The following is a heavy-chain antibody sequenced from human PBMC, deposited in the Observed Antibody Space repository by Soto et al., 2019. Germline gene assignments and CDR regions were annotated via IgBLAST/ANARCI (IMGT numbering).Heavy chain of an antibody. J-gene: IGHJ4*02. CDR1: GFTFSSYG. CDR2: ISYDGSNK. Sequence: QVQLVESGGDVVQPGRSLRLSCAASGFTFSSYGMHWVRQAPGKGLEWVAVISYDGSNKYYADSVKGRFTISRDNSKNTLYLQMNSLRAEDTAVYYCAKGEVIFSTSCPFDYWGQGTLVTVSS. CDR3: AKGEVIFSTSCPFDY. D-gene: IGHD2-2*01. V-gene: IGHV3-30*18.